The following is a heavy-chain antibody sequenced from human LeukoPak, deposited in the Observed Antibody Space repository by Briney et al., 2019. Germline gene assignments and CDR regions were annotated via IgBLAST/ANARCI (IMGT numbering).Heavy chain of an antibody. J-gene: IGHJ3*02. D-gene: IGHD3/OR15-3a*01. V-gene: IGHV3-20*04. CDR1: GFTFDDYG. Sequence: GGSLRLSCAASGFTFDDYGMSWVRQAPGKGLEWVSGINWNGGSTGYADSVKGRFTISRDNAKNSLYLQMNSLRAEDTAVYYCAKAVLDKMFAFDIWGQGTMVTVSS. CDR3: AKAVLDKMFAFDI. CDR2: INWNGGST.